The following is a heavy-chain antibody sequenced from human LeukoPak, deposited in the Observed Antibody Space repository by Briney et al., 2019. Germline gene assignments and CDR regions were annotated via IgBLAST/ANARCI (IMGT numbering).Heavy chain of an antibody. J-gene: IGHJ6*03. D-gene: IGHD3-10*01. Sequence: ASVKVSCKASGYTFTGYYMHWVRQAPGQGLEWMGWINPNSGGTNYAQKFQGRVTMTRDTSISTAYMELSRLRSDDTAVYYCARDPVRYGSGSYYRSYYIDVWGKGTTVTISS. CDR3: ARDPVRYGSGSYYRSYYIDV. CDR1: GYTFTGYY. CDR2: INPNSGGT. V-gene: IGHV1-2*02.